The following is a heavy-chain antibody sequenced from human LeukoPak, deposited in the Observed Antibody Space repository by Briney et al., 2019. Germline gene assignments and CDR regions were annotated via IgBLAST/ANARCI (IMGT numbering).Heavy chain of an antibody. V-gene: IGHV1-46*01. D-gene: IGHD6-6*01. CDR3: VRGASSIAALNPFWYFDL. J-gene: IGHJ2*01. CDR2: INPSGGST. CDR1: GYTFTSYY. Sequence: ASVKVSCKASGYTFTSYYIHWVRQAPGQGLEWMGIINPSGGSTSYAQKFQGRVTMTRDTSTSTVYMELSSLRSEDTAVFYCVRGASSIAALNPFWYFDLWGRGTLVTVSS.